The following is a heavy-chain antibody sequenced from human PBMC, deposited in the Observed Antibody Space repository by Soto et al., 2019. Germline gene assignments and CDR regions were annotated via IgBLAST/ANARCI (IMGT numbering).Heavy chain of an antibody. CDR3: ERGVKNYYYGMDV. CDR2: IYPGDSDT. D-gene: IGHD6-13*01. V-gene: IGHV5-51*01. J-gene: IGHJ6*02. CDR1: GYSFTSYW. Sequence: PGESLKISCKGSGYSFTSYWIGWVRQMPGKGLEWMGIIYPGDSDTRYSPSFQGQVTISADESISTAYLQWSSLKASDAAMYYCERGVKNYYYGMDVWSQGTPVT.